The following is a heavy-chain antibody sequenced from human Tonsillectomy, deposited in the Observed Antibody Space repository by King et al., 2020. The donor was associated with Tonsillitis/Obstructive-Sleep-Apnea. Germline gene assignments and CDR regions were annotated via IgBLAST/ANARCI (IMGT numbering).Heavy chain of an antibody. CDR3: ARGYYYDSSGH. CDR1: GGSISSYY. V-gene: IGHV4-59*01. Sequence: VQLQESGPGLVKPSETLSLTCTVSGGSISSYYWSWIRQPPGKGLEWIGYIYYSGSTNYNPSLMSRVTISVDTSKNQFSLKLSSVTAADTAVYYCARGYYYDSSGHWGQGTLVTVSS. J-gene: IGHJ4*02. CDR2: IYYSGST. D-gene: IGHD3-22*01.